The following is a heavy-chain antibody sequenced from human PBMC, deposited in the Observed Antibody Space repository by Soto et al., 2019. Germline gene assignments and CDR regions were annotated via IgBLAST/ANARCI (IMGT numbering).Heavy chain of an antibody. CDR3: AKDPNYYSSSWYDY. D-gene: IGHD6-13*01. CDR2: ISWNSGSI. V-gene: IGHV3-9*01. J-gene: IGHJ4*02. CDR1: GFTFDDYA. Sequence: GGSLRLSCAASGFTFDDYAMHWVRQAPGKGLEWVSGISWNSGSIGYADSVKGRFTISRDNAKNSLYLQMNSLRAEDTALYYCAKDPNYYSSSWYDYWGQGTLVTVSS.